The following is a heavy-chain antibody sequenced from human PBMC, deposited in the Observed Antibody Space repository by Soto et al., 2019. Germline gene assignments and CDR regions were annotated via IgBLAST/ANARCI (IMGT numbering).Heavy chain of an antibody. CDR3: ARGAKGAGDWYFDL. CDR1: GDTFTRYG. V-gene: IGHV1-18*01. J-gene: IGHJ2*01. D-gene: IGHD3-10*01. CDR2: ISAYNDNT. Sequence: QVQVVQSEPEVKKPGASVKVSCKGSGDTFTRYGMSWVRQAPGQGLEWMGWISAYNDNTNYARKFQGRVTMTRDTSPSTASMELRSLRSDDTAVYYCARGAKGAGDWYFDLWGRGTLVTVSS.